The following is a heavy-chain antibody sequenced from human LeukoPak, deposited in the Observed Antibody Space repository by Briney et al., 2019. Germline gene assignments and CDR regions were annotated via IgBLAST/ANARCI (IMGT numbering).Heavy chain of an antibody. J-gene: IGHJ4*02. Sequence: SVKVSCKASGGTFINYAIGWVRQAPGQGLEWMGGIIPIFGTANYAQKFQGRVTITADASTSTGYMELSSLRSEDTAVYDCARTFYGGNSNLDYWGQGTLVTVSS. D-gene: IGHD4-23*01. V-gene: IGHV1-69*01. CDR3: ARTFYGGNSNLDY. CDR2: IIPIFGTA. CDR1: GGTFINYA.